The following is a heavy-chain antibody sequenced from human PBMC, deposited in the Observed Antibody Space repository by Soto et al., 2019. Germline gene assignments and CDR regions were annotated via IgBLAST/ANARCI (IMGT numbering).Heavy chain of an antibody. Sequence: SETLSLTCTVSGGSVSSGSYYWSWIRQPPGKGLEWIGYIYYSGSTNYNPSLKSRVTISVDTSKNQFSLKLSSVTAADTAVYYCARYSGYDYYFDYWGQGTLVTVSS. D-gene: IGHD5-12*01. CDR2: IYYSGST. J-gene: IGHJ4*02. V-gene: IGHV4-61*01. CDR3: ARYSGYDYYFDY. CDR1: GGSVSSGSYY.